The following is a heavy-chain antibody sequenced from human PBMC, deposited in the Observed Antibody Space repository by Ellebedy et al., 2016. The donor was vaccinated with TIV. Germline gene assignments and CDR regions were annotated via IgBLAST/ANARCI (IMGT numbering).Heavy chain of an antibody. V-gene: IGHV3-23*01. D-gene: IGHD6-13*01. CDR2: ISGSGGTT. J-gene: IGHJ4*02. CDR3: ARRGVIAAAGASDY. Sequence: PGGSLRLSCAASGITFSNYAMSWVRQAPGKGLEWVSAISGSGGTTFYADSGKGRFTISRDNSKDTVFLQMNSLRAEDTAVYYCARRGVIAAAGASDYWGQGTLVIVSS. CDR1: GITFSNYA.